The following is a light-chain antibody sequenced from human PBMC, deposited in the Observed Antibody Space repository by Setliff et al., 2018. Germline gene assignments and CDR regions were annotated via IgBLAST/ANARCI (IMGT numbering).Light chain of an antibody. Sequence: QSVLTQPPSASGSPGQSVTISCTGTSSDVGAYKYVSWYQQHPGKAPKLMIYEVTRRPSGVPDRFSGSKSGNTASLTVSGLQAEDEADYYCISYAGSNNYVFGTGTKV. CDR3: ISYAGSNNYV. J-gene: IGLJ1*01. CDR1: SSDVGAYKY. CDR2: EVT. V-gene: IGLV2-8*01.